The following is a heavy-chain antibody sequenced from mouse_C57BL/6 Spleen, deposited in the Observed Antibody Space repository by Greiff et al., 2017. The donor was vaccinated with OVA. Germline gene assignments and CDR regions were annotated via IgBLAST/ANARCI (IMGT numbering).Heavy chain of an antibody. Sequence: EVKLVESGGGLVQPGGSLSLSCAASGFTFTDYYMSWVRQPPGKALEWLGFIRNKANGYTTEYSASVKGRFTISRDNSQSILYLQMNALRADDSATYYCARSPYDYDVGYYAMDYWGQGTSVTVSS. CDR2: IRNKANGYTT. V-gene: IGHV7-3*01. D-gene: IGHD2-4*01. J-gene: IGHJ4*01. CDR1: GFTFTDYY. CDR3: ARSPYDYDVGYYAMDY.